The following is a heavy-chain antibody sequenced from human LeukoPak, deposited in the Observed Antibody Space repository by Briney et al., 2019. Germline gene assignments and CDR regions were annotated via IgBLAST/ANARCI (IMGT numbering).Heavy chain of an antibody. CDR3: ARTYYDILTGYYKPHWFDP. D-gene: IGHD3-9*01. Sequence: GESLKISCKGSGYSFTSYWIGWVRQMPGKGLEWMGIIYPGDSDTRYSPSSQGQVTISADKSISTAYLQWSSLKASDTAMYYCARTYYDILTGYYKPHWFDPWGQGTLVTVSS. CDR1: GYSFTSYW. V-gene: IGHV5-51*01. CDR2: IYPGDSDT. J-gene: IGHJ5*02.